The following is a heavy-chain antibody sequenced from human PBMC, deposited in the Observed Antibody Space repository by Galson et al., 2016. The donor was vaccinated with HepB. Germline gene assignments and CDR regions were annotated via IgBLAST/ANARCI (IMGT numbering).Heavy chain of an antibody. Sequence: SLRLSCAASGFTFSGYDMHWVRQAPGKGLQWVSLISCDVRTTNYVDSVKGRFFISRDDSKNTLYLQMNSLRPEDTAVYYCARGGTSRMSLAAVTPIDYWGQGTLLTVSS. CDR1: GFTFSGYD. CDR2: ISCDVRTT. V-gene: IGHV3-30*03. CDR3: ARGGTSRMSLAAVTPIDY. J-gene: IGHJ4*02. D-gene: IGHD4-23*01.